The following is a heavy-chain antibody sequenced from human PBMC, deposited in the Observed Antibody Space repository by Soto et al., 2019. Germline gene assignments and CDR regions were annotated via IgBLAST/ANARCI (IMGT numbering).Heavy chain of an antibody. J-gene: IGHJ4*02. CDR2: IYYSGST. V-gene: IGHV4-59*01. CDR1: GGSISSYN. Sequence: SETLSLTCTVSGGSISSYNWSWLRQPPGKGLEWVGYIYYSGSTNYNPSLKSRVTISVDTSKNQFSLKLSSVTAADTAVYYCARVQPGTIDYWGQGALVTVSS. D-gene: IGHD1-1*01. CDR3: ARVQPGTIDY.